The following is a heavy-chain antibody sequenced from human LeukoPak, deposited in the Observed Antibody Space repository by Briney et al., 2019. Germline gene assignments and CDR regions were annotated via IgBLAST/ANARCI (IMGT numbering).Heavy chain of an antibody. CDR2: ISSSDSTI. Sequence: GGSLRLSCAASGFTFSSYSMNWVRQAPGKGLEWVSYISSSDSTIYYADSVKGRFTISRDNSKNILYLQMNSLRAEDTAVYYCANDRCSNGIGCYYYYMDVWGKGTTVTISS. V-gene: IGHV3-48*01. J-gene: IGHJ6*03. CDR1: GFTFSSYS. CDR3: ANDRCSNGIGCYYYYMDV. D-gene: IGHD2-8*01.